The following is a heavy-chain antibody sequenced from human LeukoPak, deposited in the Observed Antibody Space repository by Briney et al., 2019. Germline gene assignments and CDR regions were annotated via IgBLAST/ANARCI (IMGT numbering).Heavy chain of an antibody. V-gene: IGHV3-23*01. Sequence: GGSLRLSCVASGFTFSSYVMSWVRQAPGKGLEWVSGFGGGGGPTYYADSVKGRFTISRDNFKNTLYLQMNSLRADDTAVYYCAKDRRQLANFDYWGQGTLVTVSS. D-gene: IGHD6-13*01. J-gene: IGHJ4*02. CDR2: FGGGGGPT. CDR1: GFTFSSYV. CDR3: AKDRRQLANFDY.